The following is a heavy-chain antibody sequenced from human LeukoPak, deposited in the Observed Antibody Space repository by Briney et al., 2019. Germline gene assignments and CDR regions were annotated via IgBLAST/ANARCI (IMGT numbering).Heavy chain of an antibody. V-gene: IGHV1-18*01. Sequence: GASVKVSCKASGYTFTSYGISWVRQAPGQGLEWMGWISAYNGNTNYAQKLQGRVTMTTDTSTSTAYMELRSLRSDDTAVYYCARDLRAVEVPAARDAFDIWGQGTMVTVSS. CDR1: GYTFTSYG. CDR2: ISAYNGNT. J-gene: IGHJ3*02. CDR3: ARDLRAVEVPAARDAFDI. D-gene: IGHD2-2*01.